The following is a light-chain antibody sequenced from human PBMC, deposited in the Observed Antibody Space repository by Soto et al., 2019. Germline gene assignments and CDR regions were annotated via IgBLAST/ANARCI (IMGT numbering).Light chain of an antibody. Sequence: EIVMRQSPATLSVSQGERATLSCRASQTVSINVAWYQQKPGQAPRLLIYGASTRATDIPARFSGSGSGTEFTLTISSLQSEDFAVYYCQQYNKWPGTFGQWTKLEIK. V-gene: IGKV3-15*01. CDR2: GAS. CDR1: QTVSIN. J-gene: IGKJ2*01. CDR3: QQYNKWPGT.